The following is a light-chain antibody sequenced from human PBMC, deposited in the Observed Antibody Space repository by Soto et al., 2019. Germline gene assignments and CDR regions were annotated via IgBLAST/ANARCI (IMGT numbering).Light chain of an antibody. J-gene: IGKJ4*01. CDR1: QSISHY. Sequence: DMEMTQSPSSLSASVGDRVTITCRASQSISHYLNWYQHKAGKVPKLLIYAASSLQSVVPTRFSGSGSGTDFTLTINSLQPEDFATYYCQQIYGTPLTFVGGTKIEIK. V-gene: IGKV1-39*01. CDR2: AAS. CDR3: QQIYGTPLT.